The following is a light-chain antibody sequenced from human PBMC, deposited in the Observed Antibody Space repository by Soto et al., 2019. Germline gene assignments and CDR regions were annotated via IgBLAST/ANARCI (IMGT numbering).Light chain of an antibody. CDR3: QRYGSSFPYT. CDR2: GSS. CDR1: QTVTNNY. V-gene: IGKV3-20*01. Sequence: EVVLTQSPGTLSLSPGERATLSCRASQTVTNNYLAWYQQTPGQAPRRLIFGSSDRATGIPDRFSGSGSGTDFTLTISRLEHEDFAVYYCQRYGSSFPYTVGQGTKLEIK. J-gene: IGKJ2*01.